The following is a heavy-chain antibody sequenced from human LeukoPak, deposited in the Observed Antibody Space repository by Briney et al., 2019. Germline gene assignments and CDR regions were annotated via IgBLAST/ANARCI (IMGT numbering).Heavy chain of an antibody. Sequence: GGSLRLSCAASGFTFSSYAMSWVRQAPGEGLEWVSAISGSGGSTYYADSVKGRFTISRDNSKNTLYLQMNSLRAEDTAVYYCAKGPQRYFDWLPIFDYWGQGTLVTVSS. D-gene: IGHD3-9*01. CDR1: GFTFSSYA. CDR3: AKGPQRYFDWLPIFDY. J-gene: IGHJ4*02. CDR2: ISGSGGST. V-gene: IGHV3-23*01.